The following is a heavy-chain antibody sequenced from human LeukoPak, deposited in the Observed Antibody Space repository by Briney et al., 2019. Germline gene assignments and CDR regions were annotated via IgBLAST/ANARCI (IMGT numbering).Heavy chain of an antibody. J-gene: IGHJ4*02. CDR1: GGSISSGIYY. CDR2: INYSGNT. V-gene: IGHV4-39*07. CDR3: ASVNILLVPSSNFDY. D-gene: IGHD2-2*01. Sequence: SETLSLTCTVSGGSISSGIYYWGWVRQPPGKGLEWIGSINYSGNTYYNPSLKSRVTVSVDTSKNQFSLRLSSVTAADTAVYYCASVNILLVPSSNFDYWGRGTLVTVSS.